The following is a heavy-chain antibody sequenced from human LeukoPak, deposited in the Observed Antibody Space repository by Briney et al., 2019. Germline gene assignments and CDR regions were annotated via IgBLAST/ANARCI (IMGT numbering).Heavy chain of an antibody. D-gene: IGHD5-18*01. CDR3: ARDRGIQLWLLGY. J-gene: IGHJ4*02. Sequence: ASVKVSRKASGYTFTSYYMHWVRQAPGQGLEWMGIINPSGGSTSYAQKFQGRVTMTRDMSTSTVYMELSSLRSEDTAVYYCARDRGIQLWLLGYWGQGTLVTVSS. V-gene: IGHV1-46*01. CDR2: INPSGGST. CDR1: GYTFTSYY.